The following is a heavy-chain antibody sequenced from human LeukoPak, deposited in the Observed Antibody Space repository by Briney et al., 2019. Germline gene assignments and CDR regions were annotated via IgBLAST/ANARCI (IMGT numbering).Heavy chain of an antibody. CDR2: ISGSGGST. Sequence: GGSLRLSCAASGFTFSSYAMSWVRQAPGKGLEWVSAISGSGGSTYYADSVKGRFTISRDNSKNTLYLQMNSLRAEDTAVYYCAKVRIAAAGPARFWDYWGQGTLVTVSS. V-gene: IGHV3-23*01. D-gene: IGHD6-13*01. CDR3: AKVRIAAAGPARFWDY. J-gene: IGHJ4*02. CDR1: GFTFSSYA.